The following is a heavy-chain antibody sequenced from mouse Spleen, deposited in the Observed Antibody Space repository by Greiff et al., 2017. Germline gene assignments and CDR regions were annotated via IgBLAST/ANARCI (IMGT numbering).Heavy chain of an antibody. Sequence: EVKLVESGGALVKLGGSLKLSCAASGFTFSSYAMSWVRQTPEKRLEWVATISSGGGNTYYPDSVKGRFTISRDNAKNTLYLQMSSLKSEDTAMYYCARHRWLLPSALDYWGQGTSVTVSS. V-gene: IGHV5-9*04. J-gene: IGHJ4*01. CDR1: GFTFSSYA. CDR3: ARHRWLLPSALDY. D-gene: IGHD2-3*01. CDR2: ISSGGGNT.